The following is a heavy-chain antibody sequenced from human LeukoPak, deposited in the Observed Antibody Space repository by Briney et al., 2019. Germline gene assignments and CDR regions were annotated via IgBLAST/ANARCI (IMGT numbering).Heavy chain of an antibody. CDR3: AELGITMIGGV. CDR2: ISSSGSTI. J-gene: IGHJ6*04. D-gene: IGHD3-10*02. CDR1: GFTFTSYE. Sequence: GRFLRLSCAASGFTFTSYEMNWVRQAPGKGLEWVSYISSSGSTIYYADSVKGRITISRDNAKNSLYLQMSSLRAEDTAVYYCAELGITMIGGVWGKGTTVTISS. V-gene: IGHV3-48*03.